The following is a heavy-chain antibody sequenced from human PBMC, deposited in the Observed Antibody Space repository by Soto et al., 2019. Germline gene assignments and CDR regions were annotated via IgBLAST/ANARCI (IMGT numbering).Heavy chain of an antibody. V-gene: IGHV4-38-2*01. J-gene: IGHJ6*02. CDR2: IYPSGST. CDR3: ARAYCSGGSCTTTYYYYGMDV. D-gene: IGHD2-15*01. Sequence: SATLSLTCAVSGFSISNGYYWGWIRHPPGKWLEWIGNIYPSGSTYYTPSLKSRITISLDTSENQFSLKLSSVTAADTAVYYCARAYCSGGSCTTTYYYYGMDVWGQGTTVTVSS. CDR1: GFSISNGYY.